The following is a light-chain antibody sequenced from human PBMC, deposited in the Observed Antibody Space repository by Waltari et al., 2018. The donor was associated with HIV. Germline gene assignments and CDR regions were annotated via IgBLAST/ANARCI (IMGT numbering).Light chain of an antibody. J-gene: IGLJ2*01. Sequence: QSALTRPPSVSGAPGQGVTISCTGNRPNIGAGYFVHWYQHLPGTAPKLLVYSDINRPSGVPDRFSCAQSGLSASLVITGLQAEDDADYYGQSYDSRLRASVFGGGTKLTVL. CDR3: QSYDSRLRASV. CDR1: RPNIGAGYF. CDR2: SDI. V-gene: IGLV1-40*01.